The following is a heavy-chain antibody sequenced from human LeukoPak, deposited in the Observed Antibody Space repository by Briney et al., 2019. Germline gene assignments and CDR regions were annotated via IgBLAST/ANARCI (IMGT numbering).Heavy chain of an antibody. CDR2: IHFSGSS. CDR1: NGSISNSY. D-gene: IGHD2-15*01. J-gene: IGHJ3*02. V-gene: IGHV4-59*01. Sequence: SETLSLTCSVSNGSISNSYWSWIRQAPGKGLEWIGYIHFSGSSNYNPSLKSRVSMSADTSKSHLSLSLSPLTTADTAVYYCARGRSLLPDDAFDIWGQGTMVTVS. CDR3: ARGRSLLPDDAFDI.